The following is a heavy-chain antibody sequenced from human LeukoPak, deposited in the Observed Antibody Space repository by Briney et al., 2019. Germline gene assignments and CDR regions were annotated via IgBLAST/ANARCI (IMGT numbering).Heavy chain of an antibody. V-gene: IGHV4-39*07. CDR3: ASLNNDYLFDFEN. J-gene: IGHJ4*02. D-gene: IGHD4-11*01. Sequence: PSQTLSLTCTVSGGSISSGGYYWSWIRQPPGKGLEWIGSIYFSGNTYYNPSLKSRVTISVDTSENHFSLRLSSVTAADTAVYYCASLNNDYLFDFENWGQGTLVTVSS. CDR1: GGSISSGGYY. CDR2: IYFSGNT.